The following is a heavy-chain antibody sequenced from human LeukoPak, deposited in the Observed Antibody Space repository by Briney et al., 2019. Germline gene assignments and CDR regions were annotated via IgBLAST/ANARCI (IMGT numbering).Heavy chain of an antibody. V-gene: IGHV3-74*01. CDR3: VRDLGGRSGH. J-gene: IGHJ4*02. CDR1: GLTFSSNW. CDR2: INEDGSTT. D-gene: IGHD1-26*01. Sequence: QTGGSLRLSCAASGLTFSSNWMHWVRQAPGKGLVWVSRINEDGSTTNYADSVKGRFTISKDNAKNTLYLQMNSLRAEDTAVYYCVRDLGGRSGHWGQGTLVTVSS.